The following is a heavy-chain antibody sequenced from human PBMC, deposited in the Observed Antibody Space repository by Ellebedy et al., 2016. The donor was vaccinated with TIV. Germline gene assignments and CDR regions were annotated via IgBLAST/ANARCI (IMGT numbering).Heavy chain of an antibody. V-gene: IGHV3-7*03. D-gene: IGHD3-10*01. CDR3: ARVKSVISGRQGIFDH. CDR1: GFTLRSYW. Sequence: PGGSLRLSCAASGFTLRSYWMTWVRQAPGKGLEWVASTNQFGSEENYVDSVKGRFTISRDNAKNSLYLQMNNLRAEDTALYYCARVKSVISGRQGIFDHWGQGTLVTVSS. J-gene: IGHJ4*02. CDR2: TNQFGSEE.